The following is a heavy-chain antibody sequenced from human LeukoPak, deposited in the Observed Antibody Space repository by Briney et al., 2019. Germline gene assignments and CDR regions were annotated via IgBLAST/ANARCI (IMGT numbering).Heavy chain of an antibody. CDR2: ISSSGSTI. D-gene: IGHD2-2*02. CDR3: ARDYCSSTSCYSPGMDV. J-gene: IGHJ6*02. CDR1: GFTFSSYE. Sequence: GGSLRLSCAASGFTFSSYEMNWVRQAPGKGLEWVSYISSSGSTIYYADSVKGRFTISRGNAKNSLYLQMNSLRAEDTAVYYCARDYCSSTSCYSPGMDVWGQGTTVTVSS. V-gene: IGHV3-48*03.